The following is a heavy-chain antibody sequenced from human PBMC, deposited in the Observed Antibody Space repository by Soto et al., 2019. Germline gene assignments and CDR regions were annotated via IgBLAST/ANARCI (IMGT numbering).Heavy chain of an antibody. D-gene: IGHD6-6*01. V-gene: IGHV4-39*01. J-gene: IGHJ4*02. Sequence: PSEPLSLTWTVSGGSISSSSYYWGWIRQPPGKGLEWIGSIYYSGSTYYNPSLKSRVTISVDTSKNQFSLKLSSVTAADTAVYYCASRNKISIAARLAGLFDYWGQGTLVTVSS. CDR1: GGSISSSSYY. CDR3: ASRNKISIAARLAGLFDY. CDR2: IYYSGST.